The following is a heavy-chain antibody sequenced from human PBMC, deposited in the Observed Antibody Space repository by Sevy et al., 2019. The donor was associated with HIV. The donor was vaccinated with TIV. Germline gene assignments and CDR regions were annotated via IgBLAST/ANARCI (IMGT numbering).Heavy chain of an antibody. J-gene: IGHJ4*02. CDR3: ARGINCSGGSCYPNDY. CDR1: GGSISSYY. D-gene: IGHD2-15*01. V-gene: IGHV4-59*01. Sequence: SETLSLTCTVSGGSISSYYWSWIRQPPGMGLEWIGYIYYSGSTNYNPSLKSRVTISVDTSKNQFSLKLSSVTAADTAVYYCARGINCSGGSCYPNDYWGQGTLVTVSS. CDR2: IYYSGST.